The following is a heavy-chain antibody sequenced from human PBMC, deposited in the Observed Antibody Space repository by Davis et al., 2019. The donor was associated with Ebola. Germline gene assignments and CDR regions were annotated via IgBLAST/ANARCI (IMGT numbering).Heavy chain of an antibody. CDR1: GFTFSSYA. CDR2: ISSSSSYI. J-gene: IGHJ6*02. V-gene: IGHV3-21*01. D-gene: IGHD3-10*01. Sequence: PGGSLRLSCAASGFTFSSYAMHWVRQAPGKGLEWVSSISSSSSYIYYADSVKGRFTISRDNAKNSLYLQMNSLRAEDTAVYYCARESYYYGSGSSGYYGMDVWGQGTTVTVSS. CDR3: ARESYYYGSGSSGYYGMDV.